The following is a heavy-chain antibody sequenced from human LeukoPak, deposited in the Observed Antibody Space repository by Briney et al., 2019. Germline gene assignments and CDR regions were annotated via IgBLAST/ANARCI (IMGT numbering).Heavy chain of an antibody. Sequence: SETVSLTCAVYGGSFSGYDWSWIRRPPGKGLEWIGEINHSGSTNYNPSLKSRVTISVDTSKNQFSLKLSSVTAADTAVYYCARGPLYDYWGQGTLVTVSS. V-gene: IGHV4-34*01. CDR1: GGSFSGYD. CDR2: INHSGST. J-gene: IGHJ4*02. CDR3: ARGPLYDY. D-gene: IGHD5/OR15-5a*01.